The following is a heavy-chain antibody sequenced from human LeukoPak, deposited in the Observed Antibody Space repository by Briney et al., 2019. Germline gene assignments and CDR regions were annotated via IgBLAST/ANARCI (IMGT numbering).Heavy chain of an antibody. CDR1: GFTFSSYA. J-gene: IGHJ4*02. CDR3: ARGVARTGYFIDY. Sequence: GGSLRLSCAASGFTFSSYAMNWVRRAPGKGLEWVSGISGSGDNTYYADSVQGRFTISRDNSKNTLFLRMSSLRAEDTAVYYCARGVARTGYFIDYWGQGTLVTVSS. V-gene: IGHV3-23*01. D-gene: IGHD2-15*01. CDR2: ISGSGDNT.